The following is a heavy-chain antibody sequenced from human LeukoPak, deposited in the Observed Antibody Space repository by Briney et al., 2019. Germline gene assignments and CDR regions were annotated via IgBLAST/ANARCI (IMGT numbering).Heavy chain of an antibody. D-gene: IGHD5-24*01. CDR2: IYYSGST. Sequence: SEPLSLTCTVSGGSISSSGYYWGWIRQPPGKGLEWIGSIYYSGSTYYNPSLKSRVTISVDTSTNQFSLKLSSVTAADTAVYYCARSWGGRWLQPYYFDYWGQGTLVTVSS. CDR1: GGSISSSGYY. J-gene: IGHJ4*02. V-gene: IGHV4-39*01. CDR3: ARSWGGRWLQPYYFDY.